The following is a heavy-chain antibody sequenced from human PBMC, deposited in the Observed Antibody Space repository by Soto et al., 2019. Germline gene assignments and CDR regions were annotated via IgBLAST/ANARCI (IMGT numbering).Heavy chain of an antibody. V-gene: IGHV2-5*02. CDR1: GFSLSTSRVG. CDR2: IYWDDSK. Sequence: QITLKESGPTLVKPTQPLTLTCTFSGFSLSTSRVGVTWIRQPPGKALDWLAVIYWDDSKTYSPSLKSRLTITKDTSKNQEVLTMTNMDPVDTATYYCAHAYGGRSLYWGQGTLVTVSS. J-gene: IGHJ4*02. D-gene: IGHD1-26*01. CDR3: AHAYGGRSLY.